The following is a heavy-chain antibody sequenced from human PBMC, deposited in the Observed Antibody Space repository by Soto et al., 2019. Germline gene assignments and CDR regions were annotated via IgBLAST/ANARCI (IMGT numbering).Heavy chain of an antibody. D-gene: IGHD2-2*01. Sequence: GGSLRLSCAASGFTFSSYAMSWVRQAPGKGLEWVANIKQDGSEKYYVDSVKGRFTISRDNAKNSLYLQMNSLRAEDTAVYYCARGGTQYQLLLVSYWGQGTLVTVSS. CDR1: GFTFSSYA. CDR3: ARGGTQYQLLLVSY. V-gene: IGHV3-7*01. J-gene: IGHJ4*02. CDR2: IKQDGSEK.